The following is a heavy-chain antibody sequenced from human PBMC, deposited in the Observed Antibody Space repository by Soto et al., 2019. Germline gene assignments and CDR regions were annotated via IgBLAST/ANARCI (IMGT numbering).Heavy chain of an antibody. J-gene: IGHJ4*02. Sequence: QLQLQESGPGLVKPSETLSLTCTVSGGSISGNSYYWAWIRQPPGKGLEWIGSLYYDGSTHYNPSLESRVTISVDTSKNQISLKLSSVTAADTAVYYCARQKDPPGEGYNFGYWGQGSLVTVSS. D-gene: IGHD5-12*01. CDR3: ARQKDPPGEGYNFGY. CDR2: LYYDGST. V-gene: IGHV4-39*01. CDR1: GGSISGNSYY.